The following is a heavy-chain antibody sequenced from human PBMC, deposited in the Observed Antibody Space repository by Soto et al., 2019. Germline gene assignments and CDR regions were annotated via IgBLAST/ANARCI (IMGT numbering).Heavy chain of an antibody. V-gene: IGHV1-18*01. CDR1: GYTFTNYS. Sequence: QVQLVQSGAEVKKPGASVKVSCKASGYTFTNYSISWVRQAPGQGLEWMGWISAYNGNTNYAQKLQGRVTMTTDTSTNIAYMELRSLRSDDTAVYYCARAKSCSAGSCYDLDYWGQGTLVTVSS. CDR3: ARAKSCSAGSCYDLDY. J-gene: IGHJ4*02. CDR2: ISAYNGNT. D-gene: IGHD2-15*01.